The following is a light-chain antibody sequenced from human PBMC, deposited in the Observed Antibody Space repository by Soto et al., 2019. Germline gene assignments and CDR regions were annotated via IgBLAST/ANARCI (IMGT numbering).Light chain of an antibody. CDR1: QSISRH. J-gene: IGKJ1*01. CDR2: ATS. V-gene: IGKV1-39*01. CDR3: QQSSINPRT. Sequence: DIQMTQSPSSLSASVGDRVTITCRASQSISRHLNWYQQKPGKAPQLLIFATSSLQSGVPSRFSGSGSGTDFTLTISSLQPEDFATYFCQQSSINPRTFGQGTKWIS.